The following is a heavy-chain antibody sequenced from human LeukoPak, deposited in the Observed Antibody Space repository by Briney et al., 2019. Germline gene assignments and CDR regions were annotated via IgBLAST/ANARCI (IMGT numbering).Heavy chain of an antibody. CDR2: ISYDGSNK. CDR1: GFTFSSYA. Sequence: GGSLRLSCAASGFTFSSYAMHWVRQAPGKGLEGVAVISYDGSNKYYADSVKGRFTISRDNSKNTLYLQMNSLRAEDTAVYYCARCRHSSGYYFHYYYYYMDVWGKGTTVTVSS. J-gene: IGHJ6*03. CDR3: ARCRHSSGYYFHYYYYYMDV. D-gene: IGHD3-22*01. V-gene: IGHV3-30*01.